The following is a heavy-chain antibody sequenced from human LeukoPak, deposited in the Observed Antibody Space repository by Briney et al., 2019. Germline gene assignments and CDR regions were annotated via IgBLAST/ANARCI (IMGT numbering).Heavy chain of an antibody. V-gene: IGHV1-2*02. CDR2: INPNSGGT. CDR3: AREIDYYMDV. Sequence: ASVKVSCKASGYTFTGYYLHWVRQAPGQGLECMGWINPNSGGTKYVQKFQGRVTMTSDASISTAYMELSSLTSDGTAVYFCAREIDYYMDVWGKGTTVTVSS. J-gene: IGHJ6*03. CDR1: GYTFTGYY.